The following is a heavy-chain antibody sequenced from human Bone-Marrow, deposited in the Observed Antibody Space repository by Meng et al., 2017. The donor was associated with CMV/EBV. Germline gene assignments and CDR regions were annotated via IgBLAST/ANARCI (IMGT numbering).Heavy chain of an antibody. CDR1: GFTFSSYW. J-gene: IGHJ1*01. D-gene: IGHD1-26*01. CDR2: INSDGSST. Sequence: GESLKISCAASGFTFSSYWMHWVRQAPGKGLVWVSRINSDGSSTSYADSVKGRFTISRDNAKNTLYLQMNSLRAEDTAVYYCARDPSRSGSYGEYFQHWGQGTRVTVSS. V-gene: IGHV3-74*01. CDR3: ARDPSRSGSYGEYFQH.